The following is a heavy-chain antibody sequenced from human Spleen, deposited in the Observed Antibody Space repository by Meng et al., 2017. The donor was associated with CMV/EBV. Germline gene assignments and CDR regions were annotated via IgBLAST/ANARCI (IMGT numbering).Heavy chain of an antibody. CDR2: INPQSGGT. J-gene: IGHJ5*02. CDR1: GYTFTGYY. V-gene: IGHV1-2*02. Sequence: ASVKVSCKAFGYTFTGYYMYWVRQAPGQGLEWMGWINPQSGGTNYAQKFQGRVTMTRDTSISTGYLELRRLRSDDTAVYYCARDMAAASRGWFDPWGQGTLVTVSS. CDR3: ARDMAAASRGWFDP. D-gene: IGHD2-15*01.